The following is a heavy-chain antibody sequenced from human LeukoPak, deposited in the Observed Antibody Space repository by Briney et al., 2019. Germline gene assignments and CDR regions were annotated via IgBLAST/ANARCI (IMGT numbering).Heavy chain of an antibody. CDR1: GFTFSDYY. CDR2: ISSSGTTI. CDR3: ARDPAAAATGRYYYYYYMDV. D-gene: IGHD6-13*01. V-gene: IGHV3-11*01. J-gene: IGHJ6*03. Sequence: GGSLRLSCAASGFTFSDYYMSWIRQAPGKGLEWVSYISSSGTTIYYADSVKGRFTISRDNAKNSLYLQMNSLRAEDTAVYYCARDPAAAATGRYYYYYYMDVWGKGTTVTISS.